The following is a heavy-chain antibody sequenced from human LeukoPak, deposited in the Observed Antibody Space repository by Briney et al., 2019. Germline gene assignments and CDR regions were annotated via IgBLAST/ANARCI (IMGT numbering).Heavy chain of an antibody. V-gene: IGHV3-7*01. CDR1: GFNFSPFW. CDR2: VKQDGSEK. D-gene: IGHD3-22*01. J-gene: IGHJ4*02. Sequence: PGGSLRLSCAASGFNFSPFWMTWVRQAPGKGLEWVASVKQDGSEKYYMDSVKGRFTISRDNAKNTLYLQMNSLRAEDTAVYYCAKDIAYYYDSSGPLFDNWGQGTLVTVSS. CDR3: AKDIAYYYDSSGPLFDN.